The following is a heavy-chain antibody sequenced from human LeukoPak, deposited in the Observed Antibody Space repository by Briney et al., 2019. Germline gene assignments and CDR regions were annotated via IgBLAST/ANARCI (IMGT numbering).Heavy chain of an antibody. J-gene: IGHJ5*02. CDR2: IKQDGSGK. Sequence: GGSLRLSCAASGFTFRSYWMSWVRQAPGKGLEWVANIKQDGSGKYYVDSVKGRFTISRDNAKNSLYLQMNSLRAEDTAVYYCARDDCSSISCYHNWFDPWGQGTLVTVSS. D-gene: IGHD2-2*01. V-gene: IGHV3-7*01. CDR1: GFTFRSYW. CDR3: ARDDCSSISCYHNWFDP.